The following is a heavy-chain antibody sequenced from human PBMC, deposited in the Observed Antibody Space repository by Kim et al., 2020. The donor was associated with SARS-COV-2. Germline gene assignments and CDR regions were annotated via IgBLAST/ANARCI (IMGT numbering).Heavy chain of an antibody. D-gene: IGHD2-2*01. CDR2: ISTSSTTI. CDR1: GFTFSSHG. J-gene: IGHJ4*02. Sequence: GGSLRLSCVASGFTFSSHGMNWVRQAPGKGLEWVSYISTSSTTIYYTDSVKGRFTISRDNAQNSLYLQVNSLKEEDTAVYYCARDFCSTTSCRFDYWGQGALVIVSS. V-gene: IGHV3-48*02. CDR3: ARDFCSTTSCRFDY.